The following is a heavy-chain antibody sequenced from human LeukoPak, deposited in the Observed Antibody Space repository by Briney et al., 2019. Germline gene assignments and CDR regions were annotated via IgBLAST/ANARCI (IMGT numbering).Heavy chain of an antibody. D-gene: IGHD1-26*01. CDR3: ARDEGASAPDAFDI. J-gene: IGHJ3*02. V-gene: IGHV3-21*01. Sequence: GGSLRLSCAASGFTFSTYNMNWVRQAPGKGLEWVSSISSSSNYVYYADSVKGRFTISRDNAKNSLYLQMNSLRAEDTDVYYCARDEGASAPDAFDIWGQGTMVTVSS. CDR2: ISSSSNYV. CDR1: GFTFSTYN.